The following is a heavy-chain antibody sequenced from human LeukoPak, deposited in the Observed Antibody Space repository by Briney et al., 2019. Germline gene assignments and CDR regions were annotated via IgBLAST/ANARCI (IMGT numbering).Heavy chain of an antibody. J-gene: IGHJ6*03. CDR1: GESFSAYY. CDR3: ARGLYGSGSYYYYYYYYMDV. V-gene: IGHV4-34*01. D-gene: IGHD3-10*01. Sequence: PSETLSLTCAVYGESFSAYYWSWIRQAPGKTLEWIGEIHHSGTTNYNPSLKSRVNILIDPSKKQFSLKLSSVTAADTAVYYCARGLYGSGSYYYYYYYYMDVWGKGTTVTISS. CDR2: IHHSGTT.